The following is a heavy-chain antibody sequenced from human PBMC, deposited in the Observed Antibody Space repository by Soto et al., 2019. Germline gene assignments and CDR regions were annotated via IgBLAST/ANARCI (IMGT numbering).Heavy chain of an antibody. J-gene: IGHJ4*02. D-gene: IGHD3-3*01. CDR1: GFTFNTYG. CDR3: ASRSPALDY. V-gene: IGHV3-30*03. Sequence: GGSLRLSCVASGFTFNTYGMHWVRQAPGKGLEWMAVISNDGSNQYYADSVRGRFTISRDNSKNTLYLQMTSLRIEDTGVYYCASRSPALDYWGQGTLVTVSS. CDR2: ISNDGSNQ.